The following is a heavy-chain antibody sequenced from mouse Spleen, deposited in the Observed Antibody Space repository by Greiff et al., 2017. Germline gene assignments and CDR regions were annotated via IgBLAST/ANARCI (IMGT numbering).Heavy chain of an antibody. CDR2: INPYNGGT. Sequence: VQLKESGPVLVKPGASVKMSCKASGYTFTDYYMNWVKQSHGKSLEWIGVINPYNGGTSYNQKLKGKATLTVDKSSSTAYMELNSLTSEDSAVYYCARGKYGNPYWYFDVWGAGTTVTVSS. D-gene: IGHD2-10*02. J-gene: IGHJ1*01. CDR3: ARGKYGNPYWYFDV. CDR1: GYTFTDYY. V-gene: IGHV1-19*01.